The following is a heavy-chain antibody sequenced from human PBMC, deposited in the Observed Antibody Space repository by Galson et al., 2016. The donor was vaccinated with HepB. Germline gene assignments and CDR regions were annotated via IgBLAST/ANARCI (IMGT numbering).Heavy chain of an antibody. CDR3: TRGLHSSYGVDV. D-gene: IGHD2-15*01. CDR2: IYTSGNT. Sequence: ETLSLTCTVSGDSFTPYFYNWIRQPAGKGLEWIGQIYTSGNTAYNPSLKSRLAMSVDTSRNQLSLRLSSVTAADTAVYYCTRGLHSSYGVDVWGKGTTVTVSS. J-gene: IGHJ6*04. CDR1: GDSFTPYF. V-gene: IGHV4-4*07.